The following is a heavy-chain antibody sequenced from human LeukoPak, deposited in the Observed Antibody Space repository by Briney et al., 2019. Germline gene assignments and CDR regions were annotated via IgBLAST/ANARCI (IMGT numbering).Heavy chain of an antibody. CDR1: GFTFSSYG. CDR3: AKDLLINDPYIVVVPAVIQDY. D-gene: IGHD2-2*01. J-gene: IGHJ4*02. CDR2: IRYDGNNK. Sequence: QTGGSLRLSCAASGFTFSSYGMHWVRQAPGKGLEWVAFIRYDGNNKYYADSVKGRLTISRDNSKNTLYLQMNSLRAEDTAVYYCAKDLLINDPYIVVVPAVIQDYWGQGTLVTVSS. V-gene: IGHV3-30*02.